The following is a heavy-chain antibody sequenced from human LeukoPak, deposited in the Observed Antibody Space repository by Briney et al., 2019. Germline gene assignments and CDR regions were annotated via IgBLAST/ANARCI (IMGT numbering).Heavy chain of an antibody. CDR3: ARAFYGSGTYFFDY. Sequence: SETLSLTCTVSGGSISSGSYYWSWIRQPAGKGLEWIGRIYTSGSTNYNPSLKSRVTISVDRSKNQLSLKLNSVTAADTAVYYCARAFYGSGTYFFDYWGQGTLVTVSS. J-gene: IGHJ4*02. CDR1: GGSISSGSYY. D-gene: IGHD3-10*01. CDR2: IYTSGST. V-gene: IGHV4-61*02.